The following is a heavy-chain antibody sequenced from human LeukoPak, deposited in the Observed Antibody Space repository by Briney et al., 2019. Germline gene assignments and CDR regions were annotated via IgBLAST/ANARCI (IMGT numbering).Heavy chain of an antibody. CDR2: IHYSGST. CDR1: GGSISSYY. J-gene: IGHJ4*02. V-gene: IGHV4-59*08. Sequence: SETLSLTCTVSGGSISSYYWSWIRQPPGKGLEWIGYIHYSGSTNYNPSLKSRVTISVDTSKNQFSLKLSSVTAADTAVYYCARTWIYSYFDYWGQGTLVTVSS. D-gene: IGHD5-12*01. CDR3: ARTWIYSYFDY.